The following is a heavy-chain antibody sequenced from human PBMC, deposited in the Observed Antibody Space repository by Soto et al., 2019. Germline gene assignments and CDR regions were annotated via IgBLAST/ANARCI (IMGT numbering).Heavy chain of an antibody. CDR3: TRSYGYTFGGSLDN. Sequence: QVQLVQSGPEVKQPGSSVKVSCKASGDTFNSYVITWVRQAPGQGLECLGGIITAFGTTSYAQNFQDRLTITADEAATTDHMELSSLTSDDTAMYYCTRSYGYTFGGSLDNWGQGTLVSVSS. J-gene: IGHJ4*02. D-gene: IGHD5-18*01. V-gene: IGHV1-69*01. CDR2: IITAFGTT. CDR1: GDTFNSYV.